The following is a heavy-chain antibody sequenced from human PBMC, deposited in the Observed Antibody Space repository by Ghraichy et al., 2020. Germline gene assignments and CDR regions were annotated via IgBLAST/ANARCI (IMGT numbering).Heavy chain of an antibody. V-gene: IGHV3-30*18. CDR1: GFTFTYYG. CDR3: AKDPRDSVFYYSYGMDV. D-gene: IGHD2-8*01. Sequence: GGALRLSCAVSGFTFTYYGMHWVRQAPGKGLEWVAVISYDGRNTYYADSVKGRFTISRDNSKNTLYLQMNSLRAEDTAVYYCAKDPRDSVFYYSYGMDVWGQGATVTVAS. J-gene: IGHJ6*02. CDR2: ISYDGRNT.